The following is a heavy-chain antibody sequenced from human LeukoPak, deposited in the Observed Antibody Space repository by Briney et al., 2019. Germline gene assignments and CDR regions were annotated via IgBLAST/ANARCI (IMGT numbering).Heavy chain of an antibody. Sequence: GGSLRLSCTASGFSFSSPGMNWVRQAPGKGLEWVSSINGESTFKVYADSVKGRFTISRDNAKNSLYLQMDSLRAEDTAVYYCARYDSSGQLPDYWGQGTLVTVSS. CDR2: INGESTFK. D-gene: IGHD3-22*01. J-gene: IGHJ4*02. CDR3: ARYDSSGQLPDY. CDR1: GFSFSSPG. V-gene: IGHV3-21*01.